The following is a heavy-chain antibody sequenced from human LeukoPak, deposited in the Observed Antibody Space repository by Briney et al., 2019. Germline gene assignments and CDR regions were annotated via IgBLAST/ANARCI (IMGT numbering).Heavy chain of an antibody. Sequence: SETLSLTCTVSGVSISNYYWSWIRQPPGKGLEWIGYIYYTGGTNYNPSLKSRVTISIDTSKNQVSLRLNSVTAADTAVYYCAREGTSWDNWFDPWGQGTLVTVSS. CDR3: AREGTSWDNWFDP. D-gene: IGHD6-13*01. V-gene: IGHV4-59*01. CDR1: GVSISNYY. J-gene: IGHJ5*02. CDR2: IYYTGGT.